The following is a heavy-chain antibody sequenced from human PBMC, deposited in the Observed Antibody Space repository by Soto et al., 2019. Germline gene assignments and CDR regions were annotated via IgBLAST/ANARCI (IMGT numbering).Heavy chain of an antibody. V-gene: IGHV4-59*01. J-gene: IGHJ5*02. D-gene: IGHD3-10*01. CDR1: GGSISSYY. CDR3: ARDGSGIHHWFDP. CDR2: IYYSGST. Sequence: SETLSLTCPVSGGSISSYYWSWMRQPPGKGLEWIGYIYYSGSTNYNPALKSRVTISVDTSKNQFSLKLSSVTAADTAVYYCARDGSGIHHWFDPWGQGTLVTVSS.